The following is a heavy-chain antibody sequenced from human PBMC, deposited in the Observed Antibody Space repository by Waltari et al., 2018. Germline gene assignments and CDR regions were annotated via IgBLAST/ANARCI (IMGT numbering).Heavy chain of an antibody. CDR3: ARDPRGEYYFDY. CDR2: ISSSSSYI. J-gene: IGHJ4*02. Sequence: EVQLVESGGGLVKPGGSLRLSCAASGFTFSSYSMNWVRQAPGKGLEGVSSISSSSSYICYADSVKGRFTISRDNDKNSLYLQMNSLRADDTAVYYCARDPRGEYYFDYWGQGTLVTVSS. CDR1: GFTFSSYS. D-gene: IGHD3-10*01. V-gene: IGHV3-21*01.